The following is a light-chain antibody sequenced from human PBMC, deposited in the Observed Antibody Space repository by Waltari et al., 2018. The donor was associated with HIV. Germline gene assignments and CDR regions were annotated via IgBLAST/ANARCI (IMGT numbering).Light chain of an antibody. Sequence: EIVMTQSPASLSVSQGERATLSCRASQSVSSNLAWYHQKPGQAPRLLIYGASTRATGIPARFSGSGSGTDFTLTISSLQSEDFVVYYCQQYNNWPLLFGGGTKVEIK. CDR3: QQYNNWPLL. J-gene: IGKJ4*01. CDR2: GAS. V-gene: IGKV3-15*01. CDR1: QSVSSN.